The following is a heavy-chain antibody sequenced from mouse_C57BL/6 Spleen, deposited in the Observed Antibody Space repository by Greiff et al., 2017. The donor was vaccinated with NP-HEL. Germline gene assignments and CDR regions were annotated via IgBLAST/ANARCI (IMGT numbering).Heavy chain of an antibody. CDR3: ARDSSSGVDY. D-gene: IGHD3-2*02. V-gene: IGHV5-4*01. Sequence: EVQVVESGGGLVKPGGSLKLSCAASGFTFSSYAMSWVRQTPEKRLEWVATISDGGSYTYYPDNVKGRFTISRDNAKNNLYLQMSHLKSEDTAMYYCARDSSSGVDYWGQGTTLTVSS. J-gene: IGHJ2*01. CDR1: GFTFSSYA. CDR2: ISDGGSYT.